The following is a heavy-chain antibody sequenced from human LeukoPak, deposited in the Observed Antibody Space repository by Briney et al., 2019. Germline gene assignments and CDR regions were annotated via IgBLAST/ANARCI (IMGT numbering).Heavy chain of an antibody. CDR2: MNPNSGNT. CDR1: GYTFTSYD. D-gene: IGHD3-10*01. Sequence: ASVKVSCKASGYTFTSYDINWVRQATGQGLEWMGWMNPNSGNTGYAQKFQGRVTMTRNTSISAAYMELSSLRSEDTAVYYCARKGHYYGSGSSDYWGRGTLVTVSS. CDR3: ARKGHYYGSGSSDY. J-gene: IGHJ4*02. V-gene: IGHV1-8*01.